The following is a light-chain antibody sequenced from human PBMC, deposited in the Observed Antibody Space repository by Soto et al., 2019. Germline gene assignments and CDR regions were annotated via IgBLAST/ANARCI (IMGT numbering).Light chain of an antibody. J-gene: IGKJ1*01. Sequence: EIVFTQSPGTLSLPPGERATLSCRASESGFSTYLAWFQQKPGQAPRLLIYDASTRAAGVPDRFSGSGSATDFTLTISSLEPEDFAVYYCHQYGNSPWTLGQGTLVE. CDR1: ESGFSTY. CDR3: HQYGNSPWT. V-gene: IGKV3-20*01. CDR2: DAS.